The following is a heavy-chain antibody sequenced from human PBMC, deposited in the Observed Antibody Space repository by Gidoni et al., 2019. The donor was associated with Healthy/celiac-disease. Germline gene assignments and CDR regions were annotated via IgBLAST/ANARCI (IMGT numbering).Heavy chain of an antibody. CDR2: INHSEST. Sequence: QVQLQQWGAGLLKPSETLSLTCAVYGGSFSGYYWSWIRQPPGKGLEWIGEINHSESTNYNPSLKSRVTISVDTSKNQFSLKLSSVTAADTAVYYCARSLRSPYIPFDYWGQGTLVTVSS. D-gene: IGHD3-16*01. V-gene: IGHV4-34*01. J-gene: IGHJ4*02. CDR1: GGSFSGYY. CDR3: ARSLRSPYIPFDY.